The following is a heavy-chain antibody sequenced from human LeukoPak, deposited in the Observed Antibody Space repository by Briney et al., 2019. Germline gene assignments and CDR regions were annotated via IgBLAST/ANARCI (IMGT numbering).Heavy chain of an antibody. Sequence: ASVKVSCKASEFRFTSYDFNWVRQASGQGLEWKGWMNPNNGNTGYAQKFQGRVTMTRDTSTSTAYMELRDLRSEDTAVYYCVRDGEGVAISVNYWFDPWGQGTLVTVSS. J-gene: IGHJ5*02. CDR1: EFRFTSYD. D-gene: IGHD3-10*01. V-gene: IGHV1-8*01. CDR3: VRDGEGVAISVNYWFDP. CDR2: MNPNNGNT.